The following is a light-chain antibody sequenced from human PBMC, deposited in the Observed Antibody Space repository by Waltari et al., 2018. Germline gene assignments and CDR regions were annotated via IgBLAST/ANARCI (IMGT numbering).Light chain of an antibody. CDR1: SGHSSNV. J-gene: IGLJ3*02. Sequence: QLVLTQSPSASASLGASVKLTCTLSSGHSSNVIAWHQQQPAKGPRYLRKVNSDGSHSKGDKIPDRFSGSSSGAEHYLTIASLQSEDEADYYCQTGGHGTWVFGGGTKLTVL. CDR2: VNSDGSH. V-gene: IGLV4-69*01. CDR3: QTGGHGTWV.